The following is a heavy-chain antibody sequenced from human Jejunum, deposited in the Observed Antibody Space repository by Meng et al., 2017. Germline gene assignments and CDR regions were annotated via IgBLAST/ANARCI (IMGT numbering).Heavy chain of an antibody. Sequence: GESLKISCAASGFTFSSFWMTWVRQAPGKGLEWVANIRQDGSEKYYVDSVKGRFTISRDNAKNSMYLQMNSLRGEDTAVYYCARAPGYCSGGSCFPWDYWGQGKLVTVSS. CDR3: ARAPGYCSGGSCFPWDY. CDR1: GFTFSSFW. CDR2: IRQDGSEK. V-gene: IGHV3-7*01. D-gene: IGHD2-15*01. J-gene: IGHJ4*01.